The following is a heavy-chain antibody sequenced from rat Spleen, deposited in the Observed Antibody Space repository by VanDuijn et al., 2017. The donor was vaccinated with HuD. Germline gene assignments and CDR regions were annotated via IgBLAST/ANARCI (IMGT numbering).Heavy chain of an antibody. CDR2: ISYDGSST. V-gene: IGHV5-17*01. Sequence: EVQLVASGGGLVQPGNSLKLSCAASGFTFSDYAMAWVRQSPKKGLEWVATISYDGSSTYYRDSVRGRFTISRDNAKSALYLKMGSLRSEDTATYYCASGLYNWFTYWGQGTLVTVSS. CDR3: ASGLYNWFTY. CDR1: GFTFSDYA. J-gene: IGHJ3*01.